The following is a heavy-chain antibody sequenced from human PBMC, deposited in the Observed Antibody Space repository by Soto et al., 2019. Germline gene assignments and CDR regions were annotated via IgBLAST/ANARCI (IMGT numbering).Heavy chain of an antibody. CDR2: INAYNGNT. J-gene: IGHJ4*02. CDR1: GYTFTSYA. Sequence: QVQLVQSGAEVKKPGASVKVSCKASGYTFTSYAISWVRQAPGQGLEWMGWINAYNGNTNYAQKLQXXXTXXTDTSTSTAYMELRSLRSDDTSVYYCARDLPPVDYWGQGTLVTVSS. CDR3: ARDLPPVDY. V-gene: IGHV1-18*01.